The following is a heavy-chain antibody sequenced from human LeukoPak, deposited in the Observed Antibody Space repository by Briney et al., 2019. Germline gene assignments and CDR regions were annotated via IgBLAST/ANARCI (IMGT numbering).Heavy chain of an antibody. D-gene: IGHD4-23*01. V-gene: IGHV4-59*01. CDR3: ASVGWTTMGFDY. CDR1: GGSFSSYY. J-gene: IGHJ4*02. Sequence: SETLSLTCAVYGGSFSSYYWSWIRQPPGKGLEWIGYIYYSGSTNYNPSLKSRVTISVDTSKNQFSLKLSSVTAADTAVYYCASVGWTTMGFDYWGQGTLVTVSS. CDR2: IYYSGST.